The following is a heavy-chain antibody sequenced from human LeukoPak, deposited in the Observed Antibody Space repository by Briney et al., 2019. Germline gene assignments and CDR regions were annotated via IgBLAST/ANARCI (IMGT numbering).Heavy chain of an antibody. D-gene: IGHD1-26*01. CDR2: ISYDGSNK. CDR3: AKDYSGNYYRLDV. J-gene: IGHJ6*02. V-gene: IGHV3-30*18. Sequence: GGSLRLSCATSGFTFSTYGMHWVRQAPGKGLEWVAVISYDGSNKYFADSVKGRFTISRDNFKNTLYLQMNSLRAEDTGLYYCAKDYSGNYYRLDVWGQGTTVTVSS. CDR1: GFTFSTYG.